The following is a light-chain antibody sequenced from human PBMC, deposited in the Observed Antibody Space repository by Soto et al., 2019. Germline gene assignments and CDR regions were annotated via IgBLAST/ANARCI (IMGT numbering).Light chain of an antibody. V-gene: IGKV1-27*01. CDR3: QKYSSVPV. CDR2: AAS. J-gene: IGKJ3*01. CDR1: QGIRNY. Sequence: DIQMTQSPTSLSASVGDRVTITCRASQGIRNYVAWYQQIPGKAPKLLIYAASTLQSGVPSRFSGSGSEPDFTVTINGLQPEDVATYSCQKYSSVPVFGPGTKVEIK.